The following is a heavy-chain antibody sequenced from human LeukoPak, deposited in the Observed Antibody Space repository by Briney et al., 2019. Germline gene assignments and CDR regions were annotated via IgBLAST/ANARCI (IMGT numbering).Heavy chain of an antibody. V-gene: IGHV4-34*01. D-gene: IGHD6-13*01. J-gene: IGHJ6*03. CDR1: GGSFSGYY. Sequence: SETLSLTCAVYGGSFSGYYWSWIRQPPGKGLEWIGEINHSGSTSYNPSLKSRVTISVDASKNQFSLKLSSVTAADTAVYYCARGLRYSSSWYIGYYYMDVWGKGTTVTVSS. CDR3: ARGLRYSSSWYIGYYYMDV. CDR2: INHSGST.